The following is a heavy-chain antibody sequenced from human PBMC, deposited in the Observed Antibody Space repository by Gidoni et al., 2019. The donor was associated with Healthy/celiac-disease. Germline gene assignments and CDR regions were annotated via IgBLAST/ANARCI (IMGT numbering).Heavy chain of an antibody. CDR2: IYPCYPDT. D-gene: IGHD3-10*02. Sequence: EVQLVQSGAEVKKPGESLKISCTGSGYSFTSYWIGWVRQMPGKGLEWMGIIYPCYPDTRDSPSFQGQVTISADKSISTAYLQWSSLKASDTAMYYCARRSLVRRAGEYDYGMDVWGQGTTVTVSS. V-gene: IGHV5-51*01. CDR3: ARRSLVRRAGEYDYGMDV. CDR1: GYSFTSYW. J-gene: IGHJ6*02.